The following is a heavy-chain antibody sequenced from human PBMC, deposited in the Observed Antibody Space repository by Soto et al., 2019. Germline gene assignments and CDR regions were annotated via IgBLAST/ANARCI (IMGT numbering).Heavy chain of an antibody. J-gene: IGHJ4*02. CDR3: ARGLEAAYSHPLV. Sequence: ASVKVSCKASGYTFTTYYMHWVRQAPGQGLEWMGVINPGGGRTSYAQKLHGRVTMTRDTSTSTVYMELSSLRSEDTAVYHCARGLEAAYSHPLVWSQGTLVTVSS. CDR1: GYTFTTYY. D-gene: IGHD2-21*01. CDR2: INPGGGRT. V-gene: IGHV1-46*01.